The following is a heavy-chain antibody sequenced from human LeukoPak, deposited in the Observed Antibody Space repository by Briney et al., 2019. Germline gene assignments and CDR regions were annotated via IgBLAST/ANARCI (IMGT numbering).Heavy chain of an antibody. CDR1: GDSIRSNAYY. CDR3: ARHRIIRITIIVVVIPGWFDP. J-gene: IGHJ5*02. CDR2: IYCSGST. V-gene: IGHV4-39*01. D-gene: IGHD3-22*01. Sequence: SETLSLTCTVSGDSIRSNAYYWGWIRHPPGKGLEWIGSIYCSGSTYYNLSLKSRVTISVETFKNQFSLKLSSVTAADTAVYYCARHRIIRITIIVVVIPGWFDPWGQGTLVTVSS.